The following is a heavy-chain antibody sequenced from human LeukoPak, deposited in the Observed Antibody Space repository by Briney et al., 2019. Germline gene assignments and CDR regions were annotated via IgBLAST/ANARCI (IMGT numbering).Heavy chain of an antibody. Sequence: ASVKVSCKASGYTFTSYYMHWVRQAPGQGLEWMGIINPSGGSTSYTQKFQGTVAMTRDMSANTVYMELSRLRSEDTAVYYCARGGTPSYYYYMDVWGKGTTVTISS. V-gene: IGHV1-46*01. D-gene: IGHD3-16*01. J-gene: IGHJ6*03. CDR1: GYTFTSYY. CDR3: ARGGTPSYYYYMDV. CDR2: INPSGGST.